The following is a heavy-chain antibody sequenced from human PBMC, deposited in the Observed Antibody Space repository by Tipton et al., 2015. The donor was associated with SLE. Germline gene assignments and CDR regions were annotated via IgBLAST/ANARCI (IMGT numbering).Heavy chain of an antibody. J-gene: IGHJ4*03. V-gene: IGHV3-23*01. CDR2: ISGSGGST. Sequence: SLRLSCAASGFTFSSYAMSWVRQAPGKGLEWVSAISGSGGSTYYADSVKGRFTISRDNSKNTLYLQMNSLRAEDTAVYYCAKDRGVQEWELRYFDYWGKGTTVTVSS. D-gene: IGHD1-26*01. CDR1: GFTFSSYA. CDR3: AKDRGVQEWELRYFDY.